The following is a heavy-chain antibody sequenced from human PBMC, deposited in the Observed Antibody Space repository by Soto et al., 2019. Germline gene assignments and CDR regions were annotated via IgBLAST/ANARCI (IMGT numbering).Heavy chain of an antibody. V-gene: IGHV5-10-1*01. CDR1: GYSFTSYW. D-gene: IGHD1-26*01. Sequence: EVKLVQSGAEVKKPGESLRISCKGSGYSFTSYWISWVRQMPWKGLEWMGRIDSSDSYTNYSPSFQGHVTISADKSISTAYLQWSSLKASYTAMYYCARWSWTPSGYYGMDVWGQGTTVTVSS. CDR2: IDSSDSYT. J-gene: IGHJ6*02. CDR3: ARWSWTPSGYYGMDV.